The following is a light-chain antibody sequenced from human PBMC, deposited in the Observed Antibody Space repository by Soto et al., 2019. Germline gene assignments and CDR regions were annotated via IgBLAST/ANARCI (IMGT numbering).Light chain of an antibody. Sequence: EIVMTQSPATLSVSPGERATLSCRASQSVNSNLAWYQQKPGQAPRLLIYGPSTRATGVPARFSGSGSGTEFTLTISSLQSEDFAVYYCQQYNKWLWTFGQGTKVDI. CDR3: QQYNKWLWT. CDR1: QSVNSN. CDR2: GPS. J-gene: IGKJ1*01. V-gene: IGKV3-15*01.